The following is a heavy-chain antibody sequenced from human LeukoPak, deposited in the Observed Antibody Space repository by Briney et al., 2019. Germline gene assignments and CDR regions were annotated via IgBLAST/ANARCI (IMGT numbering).Heavy chain of an antibody. J-gene: IGHJ3*02. CDR1: GGSISSSNW. Sequence: PSETLSLTCAVPGGSISSSNWWSWVRQPPGKGLEWIGEIYHSGSTNYNPSLKSRVTISVDKSKNQFSLKLSSVTAADTAVYYCAKNILVVGSRDAFDIWGQGTMVTVSS. CDR2: IYHSGST. CDR3: AKNILVVGSRDAFDI. V-gene: IGHV4-4*02. D-gene: IGHD2-2*01.